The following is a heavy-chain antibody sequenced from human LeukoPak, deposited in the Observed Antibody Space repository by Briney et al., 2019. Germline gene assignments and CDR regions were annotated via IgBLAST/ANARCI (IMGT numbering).Heavy chain of an antibody. CDR3: ARAAYGYFNY. CDR2: ISSSSSYI. CDR1: GFTFSSYS. D-gene: IGHD5-18*01. V-gene: IGHV3-21*01. J-gene: IGHJ4*02. Sequence: GSLRLSCAASGFTFSSYSMNWVRQAPGKGLEWVSSISSSSSYICYADSVKGRFTISRDNAKNSLYLQMNSLRAEDTAVYYCARAAYGYFNYWGQGTLVTVSS.